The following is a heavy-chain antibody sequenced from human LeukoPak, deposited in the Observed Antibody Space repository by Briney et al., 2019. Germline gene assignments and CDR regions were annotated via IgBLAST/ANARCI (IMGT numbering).Heavy chain of an antibody. Sequence: TSETLSLTCAVYGGSFSGYYWSWIRQPPGKGLEWIGEIDHSGSTNYNPSLKSRVTISVDTSKNQFSLKLSSVTAADTAVYYCARGSRFLEWLPTYPPPFDYWGQGTLVTVSS. CDR1: GGSFSGYY. CDR3: ARGSRFLEWLPTYPPPFDY. D-gene: IGHD3-3*01. CDR2: IDHSGST. J-gene: IGHJ4*02. V-gene: IGHV4-34*01.